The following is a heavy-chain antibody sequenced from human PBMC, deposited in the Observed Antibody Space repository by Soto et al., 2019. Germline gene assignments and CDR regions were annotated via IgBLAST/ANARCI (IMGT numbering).Heavy chain of an antibody. J-gene: IGHJ4*02. CDR1: GFTFSSYS. V-gene: IGHV3-21*01. CDR3: ASDLYCGGDCYRDFDY. Sequence: EVQLVESGGGLVKPGGSLRLSCAASGFTFSSYSMNWVRQAPGKGLEWVSSISSSSSYIYYADSVKGRFTISRDNAKNSLYLQMNSLRAEDTAVYYCASDLYCGGDCYRDFDYWGQGTLVSVSS. D-gene: IGHD2-21*02. CDR2: ISSSSSYI.